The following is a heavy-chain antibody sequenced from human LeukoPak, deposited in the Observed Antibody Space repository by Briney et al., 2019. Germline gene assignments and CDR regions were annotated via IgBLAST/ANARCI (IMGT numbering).Heavy chain of an antibody. Sequence: ASVKVSCKASGYTFTSYGISWVRQAPGQGLEWMGWISAYNGNTNYAQKLQGRVTMTTDTSTSTAYMELRSLRSDDTAVYYCPSSSPTMVTTGLYYFDYWGQGTLVTVSS. V-gene: IGHV1-18*01. CDR3: PSSSPTMVTTGLYYFDY. D-gene: IGHD4-17*01. CDR1: GYTFTSYG. J-gene: IGHJ4*02. CDR2: ISAYNGNT.